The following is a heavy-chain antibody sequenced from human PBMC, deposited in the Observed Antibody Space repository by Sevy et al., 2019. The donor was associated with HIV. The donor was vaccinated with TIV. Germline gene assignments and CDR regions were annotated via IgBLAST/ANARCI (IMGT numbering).Heavy chain of an antibody. V-gene: IGHV3-15*05. CDR3: TTQIPHCSSTSCYTFWFDH. D-gene: IGHD2-2*02. CDR2: IKSKTDGGTT. CDR1: GFTFSNAW. Sequence: GGSLRLSCAASGFTFSNAWMSWVRQAPGKGLEWVGRIKSKTDGGTTDYTAPLKGRLTISRDDSKNTLYLQMNSLKTEDSAVYYCTTQIPHCSSTSCYTFWFDHWGQGALVTVSS. J-gene: IGHJ5*02.